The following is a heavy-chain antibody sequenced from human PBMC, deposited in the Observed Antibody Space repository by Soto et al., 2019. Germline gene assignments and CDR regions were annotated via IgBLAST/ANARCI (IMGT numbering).Heavy chain of an antibody. CDR2: INSDGSST. D-gene: IGHD5-18*01. CDR1: GFTFSSYW. J-gene: IGHJ5*02. V-gene: IGHV3-74*01. CDR3: ARDSQRGYSYGYSPWFDP. Sequence: EVQLVESGGGLVQPGGSLRLSCAASGFTFSSYWMHWVRQAPGKGLVWVSRINSDGSSTSYADSVKGRFTISRDNAKNSLYLQMNSLRAEDTAVYYCARDSQRGYSYGYSPWFDPWGQGTLVTVSS.